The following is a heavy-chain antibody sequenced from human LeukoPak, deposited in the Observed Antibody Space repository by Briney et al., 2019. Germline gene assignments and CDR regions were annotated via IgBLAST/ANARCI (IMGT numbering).Heavy chain of an antibody. CDR2: INHSGST. V-gene: IGHV4-34*01. D-gene: IGHD3-10*01. CDR1: GFTFDNYR. J-gene: IGHJ4*02. CDR3: ARGPHLLWFGELFPYYFDY. Sequence: PGGSLRLSCAASGFTFDNYRMSWIRQPPGKGLEWIGEINHSGSTNYNPSLKSRVTISVDTSKNQFSLKLSSVTAADTAVYYCARGPHLLWFGELFPYYFDYWGQGTLVTVSS.